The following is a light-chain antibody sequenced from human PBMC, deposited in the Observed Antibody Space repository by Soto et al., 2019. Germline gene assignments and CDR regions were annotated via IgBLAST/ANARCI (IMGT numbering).Light chain of an antibody. J-gene: IGKJ1*01. CDR1: QNINTY. CDR3: QQYNSYSS. V-gene: IGKV1-33*01. Sequence: DVQMTQSPSSLSAYVGNRVTITCQASQNINTYLNWYQQKPGRAPKLLIYDASNLEAGVPSRFRGSGSGTEFTLTISSLQPDDFATYYCQQYNSYSSFGQGTKVDI. CDR2: DAS.